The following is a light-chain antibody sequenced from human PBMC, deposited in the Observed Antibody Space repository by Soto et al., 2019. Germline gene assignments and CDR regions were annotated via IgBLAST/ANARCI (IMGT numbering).Light chain of an antibody. J-gene: IGKJ4*01. CDR2: GTS. CDR3: QQTYSAPLT. Sequence: DIQMTQSPSSLSASVGDRVTITCRASQTISRHLNWYQQKPGKAPKLLIYGTSSLQSGVPSRIIGSGSGTDFTLSISSLQPEDFATYYCQQTYSAPLTFGGGTKVEIK. V-gene: IGKV1-39*01. CDR1: QTISRH.